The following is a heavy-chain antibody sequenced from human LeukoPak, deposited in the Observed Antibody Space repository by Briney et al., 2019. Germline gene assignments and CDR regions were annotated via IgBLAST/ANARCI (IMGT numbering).Heavy chain of an antibody. CDR1: GFTFSTYG. CDR3: AKTQRPPQNFDY. D-gene: IGHD6-25*01. J-gene: IGHJ4*02. V-gene: IGHV3-23*01. Sequence: AGGSLRLSCAASGFTFSTYGRSWVRQAPGKGLEWVSIISGSGDSTYYADSVKGRFTISRDNSKNTLYLQMNSLRADDTAVYFCAKTQRPPQNFDYWGQGTPVTVSS. CDR2: ISGSGDST.